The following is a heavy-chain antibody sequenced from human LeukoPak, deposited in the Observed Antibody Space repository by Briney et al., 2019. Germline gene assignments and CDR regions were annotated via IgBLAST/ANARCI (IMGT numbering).Heavy chain of an antibody. CDR1: AFTFSSYS. V-gene: IGHV3-21*01. CDR2: ISGSSSYI. D-gene: IGHD3-22*01. CDR3: ARRGYYDYSGFDY. Sequence: GGALRLSCAGSAFTFSSYSMNWVRQAPGKWLEWVSSISGSSSYIYYADSVKGRFTISRDNSKNSLYLQMKSLRAEDTALYYCARRGYYDYSGFDYWGQGTLVTVSS. J-gene: IGHJ4*02.